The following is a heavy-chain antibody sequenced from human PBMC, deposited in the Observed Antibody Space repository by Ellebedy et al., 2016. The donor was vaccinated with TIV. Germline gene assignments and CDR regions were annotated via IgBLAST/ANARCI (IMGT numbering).Heavy chain of an antibody. J-gene: IGHJ6*02. CDR3: ASRGVPLGYCSGGSCLETYFYYGMDV. CDR2: LIPILGIA. D-gene: IGHD2-15*01. V-gene: IGHV1-69*04. CDR1: GGTFSGYA. Sequence: AASVKVSCKASGGTFSGYAISWVRQAPGQGLEWMGRLIPILGIANYAQKFPGRVTITADKSTSTAYMELSSLRSEDTAVYYCASRGVPLGYCSGGSCLETYFYYGMDVWGQGTTVTVSS.